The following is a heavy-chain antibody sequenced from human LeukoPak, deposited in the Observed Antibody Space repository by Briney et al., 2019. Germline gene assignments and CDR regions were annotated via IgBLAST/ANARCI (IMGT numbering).Heavy chain of an antibody. CDR1: GYSFTSYW. V-gene: IGHV5-51*01. J-gene: IGHJ4*02. CDR3: ARLLRLGELSHIGH. D-gene: IGHD3-16*02. Sequence: GAALKISCKGSGYSFTSYWIGWVRPMPGKGLGWMGIIYPGDSDTRYSPSFQGQVTISADKSISTAYLQWSSLKASHTAMYYCARLLRLGELSHIGHWGQGTLVSVCS. CDR2: IYPGDSDT.